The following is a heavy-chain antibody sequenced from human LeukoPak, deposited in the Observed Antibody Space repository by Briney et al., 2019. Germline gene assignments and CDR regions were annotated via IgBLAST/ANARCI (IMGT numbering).Heavy chain of an antibody. V-gene: IGHV3-48*01. Sequence: GGSLRLSCAASGFTFSSYSMNWVRQAPGKGLEWVSYISSSSSTIYYADSVKGRFTISRDNAKNSLYPQMNSLRAEDTAVYYCARHPNTAMVENSDYWAREPWSPSPQ. CDR1: GFTFSSYS. D-gene: IGHD5-18*01. J-gene: IGHJ4*02. CDR2: ISSSSSTI. CDR3: ARHPNTAMVENSDY.